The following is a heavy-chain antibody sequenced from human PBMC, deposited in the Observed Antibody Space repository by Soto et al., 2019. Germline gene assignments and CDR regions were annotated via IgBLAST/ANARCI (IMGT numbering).Heavy chain of an antibody. CDR1: GYNFGSDW. J-gene: IGHJ4*02. D-gene: IGHD6-19*01. V-gene: IGHV5-51*01. Sequence: LGESLKISCKGSGYNFGSDWIGWVRQMPGKGLEWMGIIYPGDSDTRYSPSFQGQVTISADKSISTAYLQWSSLKASDTAMYYCERHSDNGCSSGWCHFDYWGQGTLVTVSS. CDR3: ERHSDNGCSSGWCHFDY. CDR2: IYPGDSDT.